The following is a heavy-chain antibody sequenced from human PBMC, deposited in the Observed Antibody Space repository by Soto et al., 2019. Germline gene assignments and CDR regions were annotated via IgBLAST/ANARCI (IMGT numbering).Heavy chain of an antibody. CDR1: GFTFSNAW. CDR2: IKSKSAGGTT. CDR3: ARGHRSSGKIFDS. Sequence: EVQLVESGGGLVKPGGSVRLSCAASGFTFSNAWMSWVRQAPGKGLEWVGRIKSKSAGGTTEYVAPVKDRFTISRDDSKNTLYLQMNSLKIEDTAVYYCARGHRSSGKIFDSWGQGTLVTVSS. D-gene: IGHD3-22*01. J-gene: IGHJ4*02. V-gene: IGHV3-15*01.